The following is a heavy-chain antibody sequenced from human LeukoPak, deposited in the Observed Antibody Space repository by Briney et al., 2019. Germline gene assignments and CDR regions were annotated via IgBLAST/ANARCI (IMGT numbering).Heavy chain of an antibody. J-gene: IGHJ3*02. V-gene: IGHV3-74*01. CDR1: GFTFSSYW. CDR2: INSDGSST. Sequence: PGGSLRLSCAASGFTFSSYWMHWVRQAPGKGLVWVSRINSDGSSTSYADSVKGRFTISRDNAKNTLYLQMNSLRVEDTAVYYCAREYYDILTGYSHDAFDIWGQGTMVTVSS. CDR3: AREYYDILTGYSHDAFDI. D-gene: IGHD3-9*01.